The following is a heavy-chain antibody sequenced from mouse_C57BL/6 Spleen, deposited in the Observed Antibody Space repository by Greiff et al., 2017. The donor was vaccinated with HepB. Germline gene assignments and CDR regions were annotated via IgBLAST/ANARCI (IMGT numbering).Heavy chain of an antibody. Sequence: EVKVVESGGGLVKPGGSLKLSCAASGFTFSSYAMSWVRQTPEKRLEWVATISAGGSYTYYPDNVKGGFTIARDNAKNNLYLQMSQLKSEDTAKYYGARERNSRDAMDYWGQGTSVTVSS. D-gene: IGHD5-2*01. CDR2: ISAGGSYT. V-gene: IGHV5-4*01. J-gene: IGHJ4*01. CDR3: ARERNSRDAMDY. CDR1: GFTFSSYA.